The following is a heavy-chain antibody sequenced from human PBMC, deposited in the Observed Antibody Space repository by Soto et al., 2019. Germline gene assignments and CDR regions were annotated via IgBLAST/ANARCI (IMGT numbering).Heavy chain of an antibody. CDR3: AKTLLSTSWYGLHDY. Sequence: GGSLRLSCAASEFTFSSYAMSWVRQAPGKGLEWVSTISGSGGRTYYADSVKGRFTISRDNSRNTLHLQMNSLRVEDTALYYCAKTLLSTSWYGLHDYVSQGTLVTVSS. J-gene: IGHJ4*02. CDR1: EFTFSSYA. D-gene: IGHD6-13*01. V-gene: IGHV3-23*01. CDR2: ISGSGGRT.